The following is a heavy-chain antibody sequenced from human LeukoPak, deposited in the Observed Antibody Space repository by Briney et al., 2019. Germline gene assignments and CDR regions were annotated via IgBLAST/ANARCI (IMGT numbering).Heavy chain of an antibody. CDR1: GFTFSNYA. J-gene: IGHJ4*02. CDR3: AKDLHEIAADY. V-gene: IGHV3-23*01. D-gene: IGHD2-21*01. Sequence: GGSLRLSCAASGFTFSNYAMSWVRQAPGKGLEWVSSISGSGVSTYYADSVKGRFTIARDNSKNTVYLQMDSLRAEDTAVYYCAKDLHEIAADYWGQGTLVTV. CDR2: ISGSGVST.